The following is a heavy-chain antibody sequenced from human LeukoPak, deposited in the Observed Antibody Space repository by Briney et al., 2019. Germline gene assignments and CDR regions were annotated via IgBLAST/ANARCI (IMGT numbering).Heavy chain of an antibody. CDR1: GGTVSNYT. CDR2: VIPVLGTR. CDR3: ARRYCNNRYANSYYGIDV. Sequence: VASVKVSCKASGGTVSNYTINWVRQAPGQGFEWMGRVIPVLGTRNYAPKFQGRVTITADKSTGTSYMELSSLRSEDTAVYYCARRYCNNRYANSYYGIDVWGPGTTVAVSS. J-gene: IGHJ6*02. V-gene: IGHV1-69*08. D-gene: IGHD2-8*01.